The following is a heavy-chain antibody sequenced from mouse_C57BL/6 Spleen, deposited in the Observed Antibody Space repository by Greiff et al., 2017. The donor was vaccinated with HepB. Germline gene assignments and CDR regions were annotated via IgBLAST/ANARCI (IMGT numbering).Heavy chain of an antibody. CDR2: ISYDGSN. CDR3: ARRYSNYEGFAY. D-gene: IGHD2-5*01. J-gene: IGHJ3*01. Sequence: EVQLQESGPGLVKPSQSLSLTCSVTGYSITSGYYWNWIRQFPGNKLEWMGYISYDGSNNYNPSLKNRISITRDTSKNQFFLKLNSVTTEDTATYYCARRYSNYEGFAYWGQGTLVTVSA. V-gene: IGHV3-6*01. CDR1: GYSITSGYY.